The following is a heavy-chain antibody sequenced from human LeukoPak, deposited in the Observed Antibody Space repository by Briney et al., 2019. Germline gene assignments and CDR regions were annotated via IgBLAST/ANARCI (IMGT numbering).Heavy chain of an antibody. CDR3: AKDRYGDYSFDY. D-gene: IGHD4-17*01. V-gene: IGHV3-23*01. Sequence: PGGSLRLSRAASGFTFTIYDMSWVRQAPGKGLEWVSSISGSGSSTYYAESVTGRFTISRDNSKNTLYLQMNSLRAEDTAVYYCAKDRYGDYSFDYWGQGTLVTVSS. CDR1: GFTFTIYD. CDR2: ISGSGSST. J-gene: IGHJ4*02.